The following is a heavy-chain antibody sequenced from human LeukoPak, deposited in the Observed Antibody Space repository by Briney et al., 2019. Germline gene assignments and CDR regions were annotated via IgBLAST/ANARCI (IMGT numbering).Heavy chain of an antibody. V-gene: IGHV4-38-2*02. Sequence: SETLSLTCTVSGYSISSGYYWGWIRQPPGKGLEWIGNIYHSGSTNYNPALKSRVTISLDTSENQFSLKLSSVTAADTAVYYCAREANSPTARYWYFDLWGRGTQVTLSS. CDR2: IYHSGST. CDR3: AREANSPTARYWYFDL. D-gene: IGHD2-21*01. CDR1: GYSISSGYY. J-gene: IGHJ2*01.